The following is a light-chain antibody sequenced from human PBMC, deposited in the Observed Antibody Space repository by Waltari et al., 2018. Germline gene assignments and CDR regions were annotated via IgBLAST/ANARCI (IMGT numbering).Light chain of an antibody. CDR2: DVT. J-gene: IGLJ3*02. CDR3: CSYAGSYIWV. V-gene: IGLV2-11*01. Sequence: QSALTQPRSVSGSPGQSVTISCPCPSSAGGPSNHVSWYQQLPDKAPKLMIYDVTKRPSGVPGRFSGSRSGNTASLTISGLQAEDEADYYCCSYAGSYIWVFGGGTKLTVL. CDR1: SSAGGPSNH.